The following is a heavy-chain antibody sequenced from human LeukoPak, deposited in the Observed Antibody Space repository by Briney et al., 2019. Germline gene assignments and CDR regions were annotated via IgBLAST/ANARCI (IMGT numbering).Heavy chain of an antibody. Sequence: GGSLRLSCTATFRVSSNYMMWVRQAPGKGLEWVTVLYSSDYTNYADSVKGRFTISRDTSKNTVYLQMNSLRAEDTAVYYCARWPHYYGSGSYNAFDIWGQGTMVTVSS. CDR3: ARWPHYYGSGSYNAFDI. CDR2: LYSSDYT. D-gene: IGHD3-10*01. CDR1: FRVSSNY. V-gene: IGHV3-66*01. J-gene: IGHJ3*02.